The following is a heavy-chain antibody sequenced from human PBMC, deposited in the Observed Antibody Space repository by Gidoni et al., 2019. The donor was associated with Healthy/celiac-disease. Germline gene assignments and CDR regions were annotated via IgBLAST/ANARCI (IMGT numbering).Heavy chain of an antibody. CDR2: IYYSGST. V-gene: IGHV4-61*01. Sequence: QVQLQESGPGLVKPSETLSLTCTVSGGSVSSGSYYWSWIRQPPGKGLEWIGDIYYSGSTNYNPSLKSRVPISVDTSKNQFSLKLSSVTAADTAVYYCARDLNYYGSGRYGMDVWGQGTTVTVSS. D-gene: IGHD3-10*01. J-gene: IGHJ6*02. CDR1: GGSVSSGSYY. CDR3: ARDLNYYGSGRYGMDV.